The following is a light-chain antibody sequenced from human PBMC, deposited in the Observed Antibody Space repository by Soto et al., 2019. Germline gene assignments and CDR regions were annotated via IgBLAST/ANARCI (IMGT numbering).Light chain of an antibody. Sequence: DIQMTQSPSSLSASVGDRVTITCRASQSISSHLIWYQRKSGRAPNPLIYAASTLRSGVPSRFSGSGSGTDFILTISTLQPEDFATYYCQQNYSTPRTFGQGTQVEIK. CDR1: QSISSH. J-gene: IGKJ1*01. V-gene: IGKV1-39*01. CDR2: AAS. CDR3: QQNYSTPRT.